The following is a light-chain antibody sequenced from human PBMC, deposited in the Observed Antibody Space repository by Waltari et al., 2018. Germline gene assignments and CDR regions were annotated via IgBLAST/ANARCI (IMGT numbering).Light chain of an antibody. CDR2: RNS. J-gene: IGLJ2*01. Sequence: QSVLTQSPSVSETPGQKITISCSGSHSNIGSNFVNWYQQVPVTAPKLLIYRNSQRPTGVPDRFSASKSGTSASLAISGLQSQDEADYYCAAWDDGLRGPAFGGGTKVTVL. CDR1: HSNIGSNF. CDR3: AAWDDGLRGPA. V-gene: IGLV1-47*01.